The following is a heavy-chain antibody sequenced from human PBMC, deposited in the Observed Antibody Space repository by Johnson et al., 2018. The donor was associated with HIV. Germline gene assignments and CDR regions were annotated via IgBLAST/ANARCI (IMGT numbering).Heavy chain of an antibody. CDR2: ISGSGEST. Sequence: VQLVESGGGLVQPGGSLRLSCAASGFTFSSSAMHWVHQAPGKGLEWVSGISGSGESTYYADSVKGRFTISRDNSKNTLYLQMKSLRAEDTAVYYCAKPGGSSWYFDAFDIWGQGTMVTVSS. J-gene: IGHJ3*02. CDR3: AKPGGSSWYFDAFDI. V-gene: IGHV3-23*04. CDR1: GFTFSSSA. D-gene: IGHD6-13*01.